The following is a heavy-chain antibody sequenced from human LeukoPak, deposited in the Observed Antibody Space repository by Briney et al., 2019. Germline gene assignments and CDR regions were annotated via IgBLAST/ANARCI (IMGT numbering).Heavy chain of an antibody. CDR1: GFTFSSYW. V-gene: IGHV3-7*01. CDR2: IKQDGSEE. D-gene: IGHD2-2*02. J-gene: IGHJ4*02. Sequence: PGGSLRLSCAASGFTFSSYWMSWVRQAPGKGLEWVANIKQDGSEEYYVDSVKGRFTISRDNAKNSLYLQMNSLRAEDTAVYYCARDAEVVPAAIDYFDYWGQGTLVTVSS. CDR3: ARDAEVVPAAIDYFDY.